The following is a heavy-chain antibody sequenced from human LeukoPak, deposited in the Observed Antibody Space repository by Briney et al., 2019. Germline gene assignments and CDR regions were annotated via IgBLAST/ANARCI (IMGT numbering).Heavy chain of an antibody. CDR2: IKQDGSEK. Sequence: PGGSLRLSCAASGFTFSTYWMSWVRQAPGKGLEWVANIKQDGSEKYYVDSVKGRFAISRDNAKNSLYLQMNSLRAEDTAVYYCAKFYDISTGYFDCWGQGTLVTVSS. CDR3: AKFYDISTGYFDC. D-gene: IGHD3-9*01. J-gene: IGHJ4*02. V-gene: IGHV3-7*05. CDR1: GFTFSTYW.